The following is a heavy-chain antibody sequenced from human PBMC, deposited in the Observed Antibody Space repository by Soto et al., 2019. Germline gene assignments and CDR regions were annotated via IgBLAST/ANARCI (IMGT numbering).Heavy chain of an antibody. CDR1: GFTFSSYG. CDR3: AKDRGGGSGSYRDY. V-gene: IGHV3-30*18. D-gene: IGHD3-10*01. J-gene: IGHJ4*02. CDR2: ISYDGSNK. Sequence: WGSLRLSCAASGFTFSSYGMHWVRQAPGKGLEWVAVISYDGSNKYYADSVKGRFTISRDNSKNTLYLQMNSLRAEDTAVYYCAKDRGGGSGSYRDYWGQGTLVTVSS.